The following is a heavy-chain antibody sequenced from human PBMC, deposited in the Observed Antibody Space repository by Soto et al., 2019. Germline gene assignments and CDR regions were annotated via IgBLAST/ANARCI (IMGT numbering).Heavy chain of an antibody. CDR3: AKDRRRSEEAFDY. Sequence: GGSLRLSCAASGFTFRSYGMHWVRQAPGKGLEWVAVITYDGSNKYYADSMKGRFTISRDNSKNTLYLQVNSLRAEDTAVYYCAKDRRRSEEAFDYWGQGTLVTVSS. J-gene: IGHJ4*02. V-gene: IGHV3-30*18. CDR2: ITYDGSNK. D-gene: IGHD6-6*01. CDR1: GFTFRSYG.